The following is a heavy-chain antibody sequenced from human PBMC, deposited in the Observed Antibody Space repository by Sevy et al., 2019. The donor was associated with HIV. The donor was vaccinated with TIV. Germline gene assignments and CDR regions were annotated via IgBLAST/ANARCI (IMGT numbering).Heavy chain of an antibody. Sequence: GGSLRLSCVTSGFSFSSYSMNWVRQAPGKGLEWVSYISSSSGIIRYADSVKGRLTISRDNAKNSLFLQMNSLRAEDTAVYYCARDDHWAFDYWGQGALVTVSS. CDR1: GFSFSSYS. CDR3: ARDDHWAFDY. CDR2: ISSSSGII. V-gene: IGHV3-48*01. J-gene: IGHJ4*02. D-gene: IGHD7-27*01.